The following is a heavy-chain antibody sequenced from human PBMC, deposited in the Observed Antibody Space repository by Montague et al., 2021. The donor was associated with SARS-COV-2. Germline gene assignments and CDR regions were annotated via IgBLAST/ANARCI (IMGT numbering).Heavy chain of an antibody. CDR2: ISYSGST. J-gene: IGHJ4*02. Sequence: SETLSLTCTVSGGSISSYYWSWIRQPPGRGPQWIGDISYSGSTNYNPSLKSRVTISVDTSKNHFTLRLSSVTAADTAIYYCARKGSGRSDLAYWGQGTLVTVSS. CDR1: GGSISSYY. D-gene: IGHD1-26*01. CDR3: ARKGSGRSDLAY. V-gene: IGHV4-59*12.